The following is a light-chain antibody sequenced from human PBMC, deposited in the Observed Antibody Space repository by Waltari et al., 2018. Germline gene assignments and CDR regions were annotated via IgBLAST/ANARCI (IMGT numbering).Light chain of an antibody. CDR1: QTLSSSY. V-gene: IGKV3-20*01. CDR3: QQYGSPLWS. J-gene: IGKJ1*01. CDR2: RTS. Sequence: EIVLTQSPDTLSLSPGERATLSCRASQTLSSSYLAWYQQKPCQAPRLLIYRTSSRATGIPDRFSGSGSGTDFSLTINRLEPEDSAVYYCQQYGSPLWSFGQGTKVEIK.